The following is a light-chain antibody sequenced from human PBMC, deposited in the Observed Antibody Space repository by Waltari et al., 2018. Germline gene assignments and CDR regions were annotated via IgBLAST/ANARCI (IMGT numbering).Light chain of an antibody. CDR3: NSYTSYTTQV. Sequence: QSALTQPGSVSGSPGQSITISCTGTSSDVGAYNYVSWYQQHPGKAPKHLFYEVYNRPSGVSPRFFGSKSGNTASLTISGLQPEDEADYYCNSYTSYTTQVFGTGTKVTVL. CDR2: EVY. V-gene: IGLV2-14*01. J-gene: IGLJ1*01. CDR1: SSDVGAYNY.